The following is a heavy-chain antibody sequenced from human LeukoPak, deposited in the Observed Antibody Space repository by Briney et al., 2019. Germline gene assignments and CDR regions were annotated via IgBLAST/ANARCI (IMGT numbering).Heavy chain of an antibody. CDR3: AKSPTGTRYFADF. J-gene: IGHJ4*02. CDR2: ISAGGGSA. CDR1: GFTFGNYA. V-gene: IGHV3-23*01. Sequence: GGSLRLSCEASGFTFGNYALNWAGRPPGKVFKWSSSISAGGGSAYYADSVRGRFTVSRDPSKNTLYLQMNSLTVADAAVYYCAKSPTGTRYFADFWGQGTLVTVSS. D-gene: IGHD1-1*01.